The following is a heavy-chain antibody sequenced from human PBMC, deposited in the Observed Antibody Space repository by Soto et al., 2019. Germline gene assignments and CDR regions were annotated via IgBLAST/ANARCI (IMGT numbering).Heavy chain of an antibody. Sequence: QVQLVESGGGVVQPGRSLRLSCAASGFTFSGYGMHWVRQAPGKGLEWVANIWYDGSNKYYADSVKGRFTISRDDSKNTLYLQMNSLRAEDTAVYYCARELRGYSYFAYYGMDVWVQGTTVTVS. V-gene: IGHV3-33*01. CDR2: IWYDGSNK. CDR3: ARELRGYSYFAYYGMDV. J-gene: IGHJ6*02. CDR1: GFTFSGYG. D-gene: IGHD5-18*01.